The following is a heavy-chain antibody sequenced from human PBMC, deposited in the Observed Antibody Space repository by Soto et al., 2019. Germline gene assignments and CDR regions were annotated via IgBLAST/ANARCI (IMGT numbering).Heavy chain of an antibody. CDR3: ARGLSFRGDFDV. V-gene: IGHV4-4*02. D-gene: IGHD2-21*02. J-gene: IGHJ3*01. CDR2: IYHAGSP. CDR1: GGSISSSSW. Sequence: HLQESGPGLVKPSGTLSLTCDVSGGSISSSSWWIWVRQSPGKGLEWIGEIYHAGSPNYNPSFQSRVTILADKSKNHFSLRLTSVTAADTAIYYCARGLSFRGDFDVWGQGTTVTVSS.